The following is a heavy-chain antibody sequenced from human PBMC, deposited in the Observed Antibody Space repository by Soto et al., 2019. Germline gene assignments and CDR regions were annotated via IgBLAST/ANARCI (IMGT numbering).Heavy chain of an antibody. Sequence: SETLSLTCTVSGGSISSSSYYWGWIRQPPGKGLEWIGSIYYSGSTYYNPSLKSRVTISVDTSKKQFSLKLSSVTAADTAVYYCARHDSSGWYNWFDPWGQGTLVTVSS. CDR2: IYYSGST. CDR1: GGSISSSSYY. D-gene: IGHD6-19*01. V-gene: IGHV4-39*01. J-gene: IGHJ5*02. CDR3: ARHDSSGWYNWFDP.